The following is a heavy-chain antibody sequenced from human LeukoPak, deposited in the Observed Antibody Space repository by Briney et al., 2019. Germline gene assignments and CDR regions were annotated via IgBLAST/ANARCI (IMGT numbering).Heavy chain of an antibody. CDR3: AKDPRVWFGDDAFDI. D-gene: IGHD3-10*01. V-gene: IGHV3-23*01. J-gene: IGHJ3*02. CDR2: ISGSDGST. Sequence: GGSLRLSCTASGFTFSNYAMSWVRQAPGKGLEWVSTISGSDGSTYYADSVKGRFTISRDNSKNTLYLQMNSLRVEDTAIYYCAKDPRVWFGDDAFDIWGQGTMVTVSS. CDR1: GFTFSNYA.